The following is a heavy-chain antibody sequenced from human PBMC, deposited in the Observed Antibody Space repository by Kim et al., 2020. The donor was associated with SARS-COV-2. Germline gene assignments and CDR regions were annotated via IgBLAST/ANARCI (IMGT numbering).Heavy chain of an antibody. V-gene: IGHV1-69*04. CDR3: AKHSHTLNTIDYDIDF. CDR2: IIPILGKP. Sequence: SVKVSCKASGGTFSNYAISWVRQAPGQGLEWMGRIIPILGKPNYAQKFQGRVTITPDKSTCTAYMEVSNLRSEDTAVYYCAKHSHTLNTIDYDIDFWGQGTTVTVSS. J-gene: IGHJ6*02. D-gene: IGHD3-9*01. CDR1: GGTFSNYA.